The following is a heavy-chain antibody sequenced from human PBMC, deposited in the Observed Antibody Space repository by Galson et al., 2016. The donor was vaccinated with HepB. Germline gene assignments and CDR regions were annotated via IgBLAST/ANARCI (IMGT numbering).Heavy chain of an antibody. Sequence: SETLSPTCAVDGGSFRVYYWNWIRQPPGKGLEWIGEINHSGSINTHPSLESRITMSVDTSKNQFSLKLTSVTAADTAVYYCARGRYGDYKGENGMDVWGQGTTVTVSS. D-gene: IGHD4-17*01. V-gene: IGHV4-34*01. CDR3: ARGRYGDYKGENGMDV. J-gene: IGHJ6*02. CDR1: GGSFRVYY. CDR2: INHSGSI.